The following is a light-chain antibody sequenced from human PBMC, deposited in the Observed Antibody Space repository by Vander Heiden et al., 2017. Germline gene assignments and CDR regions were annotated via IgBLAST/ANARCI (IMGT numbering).Light chain of an antibody. Sequence: EIAMSQSPVTLSVSPGEGATLSCRASQSLSSNLAWYQQKPGQAPRLLIYGASTRATGVPARFSGSGSGTEFSLTISSLQSEDFAVYYCQQYNNWAYTFGHGTKVDIK. CDR2: GAS. J-gene: IGKJ3*01. V-gene: IGKV3-15*01. CDR1: QSLSSN. CDR3: QQYNNWAYT.